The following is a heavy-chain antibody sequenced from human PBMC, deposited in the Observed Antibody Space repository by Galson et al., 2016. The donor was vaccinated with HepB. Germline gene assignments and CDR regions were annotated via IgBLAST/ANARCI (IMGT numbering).Heavy chain of an antibody. CDR1: GFSLSARGMR. J-gene: IGHJ4*02. CDR3: ARLFTGDFDF. CDR2: IDWDDDK. Sequence: PALVKPTQTLTLTCTFSGFSLSARGMRVSWIRQPPGKALEWLARIDWDDDKFYSTSLKTRLTVSKDTSKKQVVLTMTNMDPVDTATYYCARLFTGDFDFWGQGTRVTGSS. D-gene: IGHD3-10*01. V-gene: IGHV2-70*04.